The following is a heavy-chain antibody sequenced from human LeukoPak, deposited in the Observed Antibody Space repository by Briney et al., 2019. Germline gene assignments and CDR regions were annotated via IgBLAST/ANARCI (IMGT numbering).Heavy chain of an antibody. Sequence: GGSLRLSCAASGFTFSSYAMSWVRQAPGKGLEWVSGIGGSGGSTYYADSVKGRFTISRDNAKNTLYLQMNSLRAEDTAVYYCVREVTVTSYFDYWGQGILVTVSS. J-gene: IGHJ4*02. V-gene: IGHV3-23*01. CDR3: VREVTVTSYFDY. CDR1: GFTFSSYA. CDR2: IGGSGGST. D-gene: IGHD2-21*02.